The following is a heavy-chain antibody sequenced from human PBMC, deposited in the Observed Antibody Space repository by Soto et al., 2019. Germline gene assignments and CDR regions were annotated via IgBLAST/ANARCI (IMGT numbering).Heavy chain of an antibody. CDR1: GYSFTSYW. CDR2: IYPGDSDT. Sequence: GESLKISCKGSGYSFTSYWIGWVRQMPGKGLEWMGIIYPGDSDTRYSPSFQGQVTLTADKSISPAYLQWLSLKAPDTPMYSCAICCVPTAIDYWGQGTLVTVSS. CDR3: AICCVPTAIDY. J-gene: IGHJ4*02. V-gene: IGHV5-51*01.